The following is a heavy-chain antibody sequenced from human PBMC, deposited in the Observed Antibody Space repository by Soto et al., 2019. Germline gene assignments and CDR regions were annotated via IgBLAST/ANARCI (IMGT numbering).Heavy chain of an antibody. V-gene: IGHV5-51*01. J-gene: IGHJ4*02. D-gene: IGHD3-3*01. CDR2: MYPGDSDT. CDR3: ARLPRDCNKTSCYYADH. CDR1: GYDFNTNW. Sequence: GESLKISCSGSGYDFNTNWFGWVRQLPGRGLEWVGIMYPGDSDTRYNPSLQGHVTLSVDVTVSTAFLQWRSLETSDTGMYFCARLPRDCNKTSCYYADHWGQGTPVTVYS.